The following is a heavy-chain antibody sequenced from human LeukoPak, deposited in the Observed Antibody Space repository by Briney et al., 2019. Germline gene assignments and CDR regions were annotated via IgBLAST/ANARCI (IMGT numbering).Heavy chain of an antibody. CDR1: GDSISSYY. Sequence: SETLSLTCTVSGDSISSYYWSWIRQPPGKGLEWIGHIYHSGNTNYNPSLKSRVTISVDTSKNQFSLKLNSVTAADTAVYYCARRSASGRPFDPWGQGTLVTVSS. CDR3: ARRSASGRPFDP. J-gene: IGHJ5*02. CDR2: IYHSGNT. D-gene: IGHD3-10*01. V-gene: IGHV4-59*08.